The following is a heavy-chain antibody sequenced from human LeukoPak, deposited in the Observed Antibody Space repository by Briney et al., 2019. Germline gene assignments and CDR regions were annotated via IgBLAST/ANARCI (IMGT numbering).Heavy chain of an antibody. Sequence: GESLKISCKGSGYXFTNYWICWVRQMPGEGLEWMGIIYPGDSDTRYSPSFQGQVTISADKSFNTAYLQWSSLKASDTAMYYCARQRGEQGFFDYWGQGTLVTVSS. D-gene: IGHD3-10*01. CDR3: ARQRGEQGFFDY. CDR1: GYXFTNYW. V-gene: IGHV5-51*01. J-gene: IGHJ4*02. CDR2: IYPGDSDT.